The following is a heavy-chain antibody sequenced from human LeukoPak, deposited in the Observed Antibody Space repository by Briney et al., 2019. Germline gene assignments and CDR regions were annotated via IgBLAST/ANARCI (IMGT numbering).Heavy chain of an antibody. CDR2: IYYSGST. V-gene: IGHV4-61*01. Sequence: SETLSLTCTASGGSISSGSYYGSWIRQPPGKGLEWIGYIYYSGSTNYNPSLKSRVTISVDTSKNQFSLKLSSVTAADTAVYYCARVGGERYFDWLFFPYYYYYMDVWGKGTTVTISS. J-gene: IGHJ6*03. D-gene: IGHD3-9*01. CDR1: GGSISSGSYY. CDR3: ARVGGERYFDWLFFPYYYYYMDV.